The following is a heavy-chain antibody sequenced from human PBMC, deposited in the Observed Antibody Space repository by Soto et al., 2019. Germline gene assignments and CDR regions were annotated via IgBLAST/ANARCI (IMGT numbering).Heavy chain of an antibody. CDR2: IYWNDDR. CDR3: VSGSFPNWFDP. D-gene: IGHD3-10*01. J-gene: IGHJ5*02. V-gene: IGHV2-5*01. CDR1: GFSFSTSGVG. Sequence: QITLKESGPTLVKPTQTLTLTCTFSGFSFSTSGVGVGWIRQPPGKALEWLALIYWNDDRRYSPSLKSRLTITKETSKNQVFLTMTNMDPVDTATYYCVSGSFPNWFDPWGQGTLVTVSS.